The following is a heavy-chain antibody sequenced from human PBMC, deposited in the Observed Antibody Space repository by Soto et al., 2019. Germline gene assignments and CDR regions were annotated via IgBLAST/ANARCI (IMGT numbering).Heavy chain of an antibody. D-gene: IGHD3-22*01. CDR1: GGSISSYY. CDR2: IYYSGST. V-gene: IGHV4-59*01. CDR3: AGNYDSSGYYYFEY. Sequence: SETLSLTCTVSGGSISSYYWSWIRQPPGKGLEWIGYIYYSGSTNYNPSLKSRVTISVDPSKNQFSLKLSSVTAADTAVYYCAGNYDSSGYYYFEYWGQGTLVPVSS. J-gene: IGHJ4*02.